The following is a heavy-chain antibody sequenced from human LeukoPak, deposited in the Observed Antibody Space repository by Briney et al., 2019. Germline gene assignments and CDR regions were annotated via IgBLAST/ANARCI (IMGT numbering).Heavy chain of an antibody. D-gene: IGHD1-26*01. CDR2: ISYSGST. Sequence: SETLSLTCTVSGGSISSYYWSWIRQPPGKGLEWIGYISYSGSTNYNPSRKSRVTISVDTSKNQFSLKLSSVTAADTAVYFCAGSQVGALRGLDYWGQGTLVTVSS. CDR3: AGSQVGALRGLDY. CDR1: GGSISSYY. V-gene: IGHV4-59*01. J-gene: IGHJ4*02.